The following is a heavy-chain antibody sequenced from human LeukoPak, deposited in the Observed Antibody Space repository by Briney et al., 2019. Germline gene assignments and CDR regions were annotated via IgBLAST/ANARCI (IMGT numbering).Heavy chain of an antibody. D-gene: IGHD2/OR15-2a*01. CDR1: GNYW. J-gene: IGHJ4*02. Sequence: GGSLRLSCAASGNYWMHWVRQAPGKGLVWVSHINSDGSWTSYADSMKGRFTISKDNAKNTVYLQMNSLRAEDTAVYYCVSFYETYWGRGTLVTVSS. CDR2: INSDGSWT. V-gene: IGHV3-74*01. CDR3: VSFYETY.